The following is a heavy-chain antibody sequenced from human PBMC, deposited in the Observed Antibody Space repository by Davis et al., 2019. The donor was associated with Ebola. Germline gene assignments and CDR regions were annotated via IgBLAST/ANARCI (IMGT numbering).Heavy chain of an antibody. Sequence: AASVKVSCKASGYTFTSYAMHWVRQAPGQRLEWMGWINAGNGNTKYSQKFQGRVTITRDTSASTAYMELSSLRSEDTAVYYCARTRDQYYDSSGYWDFWGQGALVTVSS. CDR1: GYTFTSYA. D-gene: IGHD3-22*01. V-gene: IGHV1-3*01. CDR3: ARTRDQYYDSSGYWDF. CDR2: INAGNGNT. J-gene: IGHJ4*02.